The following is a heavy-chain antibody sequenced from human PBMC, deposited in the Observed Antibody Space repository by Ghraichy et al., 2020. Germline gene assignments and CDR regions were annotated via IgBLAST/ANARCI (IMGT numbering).Heavy chain of an antibody. V-gene: IGHV3-23*01. D-gene: IGHD1-26*01. CDR3: AKDLKWELLPDWFDP. CDR1: GFTFSSYA. J-gene: IGHJ5*02. CDR2: ISGSGGST. Sequence: GGSLRLSCAASGFTFSSYAMSWVRQAPGKGLEWVSAISGSGGSTYYADSVKGRFTISRDNSKNTLYLQMNSLRAEDTAVYYCAKDLKWELLPDWFDPWGQGNLVTVSS.